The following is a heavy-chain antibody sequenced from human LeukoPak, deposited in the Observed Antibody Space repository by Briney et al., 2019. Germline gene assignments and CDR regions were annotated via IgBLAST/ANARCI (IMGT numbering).Heavy chain of an antibody. CDR2: IYYSGST. V-gene: IGHV4-59*01. CDR1: GGSISSYC. D-gene: IGHD3-3*01. Sequence: SETLSLTCPVSGGSISSYCWSWIRLPPGNGMGWIGYIYYSGSTNYNPSLKSRVTISVGTPKNQSSLKLSSVTAADTAVYYCASTYEFWSGSFGDWGQGTLVTVSS. J-gene: IGHJ4*02. CDR3: ASTYEFWSGSFGD.